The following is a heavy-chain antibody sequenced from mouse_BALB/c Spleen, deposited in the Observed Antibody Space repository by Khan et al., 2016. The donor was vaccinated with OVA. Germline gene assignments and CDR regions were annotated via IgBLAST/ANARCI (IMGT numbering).Heavy chain of an antibody. CDR2: INPTTDYT. D-gene: IGHD1-1*01. J-gene: IGHJ3*01. CDR3: VNHGSSSAWFTY. V-gene: IGHV1-7*01. CDR1: GYTFTSYW. Sequence: VQLQESGAELAKPGASVKMSYKASGYTFTSYWMHWVKQRPGQGLEWIGYINPTTDYTEYNQIFKDKATLTADKSSSTAYMQLSSLTSEDSAVYYCVNHGSSSAWFTYWGQGTLVTVSA.